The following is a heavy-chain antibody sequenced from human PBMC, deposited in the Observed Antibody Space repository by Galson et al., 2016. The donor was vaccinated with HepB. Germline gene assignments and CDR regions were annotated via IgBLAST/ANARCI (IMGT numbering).Heavy chain of an antibody. Sequence: QSGAEVKKPGESLKISCKASGYTFTGYYVHWVRQAPGQGLEWVGWVTPSSGGTKYAQKFQGRVTMTRDTSISTAYMEVTGLTSDDTAVYYCVRGSLRGPRIEDYFDYWGQGTLVTVSS. CDR1: GYTFTGYY. D-gene: IGHD2-15*01. V-gene: IGHV1-2*02. CDR3: VRGSLRGPRIEDYFDY. J-gene: IGHJ4*02. CDR2: VTPSSGGT.